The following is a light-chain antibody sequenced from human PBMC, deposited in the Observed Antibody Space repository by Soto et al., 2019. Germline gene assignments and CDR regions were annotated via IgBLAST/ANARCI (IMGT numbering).Light chain of an antibody. CDR1: KSDIGVYDF. CDR2: EVV. J-gene: IGLJ2*01. Sequence: QSALTQPPSASGSPGQSVTISCTGTKSDIGVYDFVSWYQHHPGKAPRLIIYEVVQRPSGVPDRFSGSKSGNTASLTVSGLQAADEADYYCAAWDDSLDGRVLFGGGTKLTVL. CDR3: AAWDDSLDGRVL. V-gene: IGLV2-8*01.